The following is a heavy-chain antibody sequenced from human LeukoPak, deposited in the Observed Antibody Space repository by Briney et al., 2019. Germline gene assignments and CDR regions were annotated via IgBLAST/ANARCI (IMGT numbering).Heavy chain of an antibody. D-gene: IGHD1-7*01. V-gene: IGHV4-39*07. Sequence: SETLSLTCTVSGGSISSSSYYWGWIRQPPGKGLEWIGSIYYSGSTYYNPSLKSRVTISVDTSKNQFSLKLSSVTAADTAVYYCARVTTWNYGRYFDLWGRGTLVTVSS. CDR3: ARVTTWNYGRYFDL. CDR1: GGSISSSSYY. J-gene: IGHJ2*01. CDR2: IYYSGST.